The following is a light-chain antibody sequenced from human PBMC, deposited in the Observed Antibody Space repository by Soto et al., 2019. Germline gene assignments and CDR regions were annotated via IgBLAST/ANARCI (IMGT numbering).Light chain of an antibody. CDR3: RQVKTDTPT. Sequence: DTHLTPSPAFLFAPAVDSRSVXXRPSQAVPNNMAWDQQKPGTPPKXLSYEESTLHSVGPSRFSGRKAVTQFTLTSDSLQPEDFATYYCRQVKTDTPTFGGGTKVEIK. CDR2: EES. V-gene: IGKV1-9*01. CDR1: QAVPNN. J-gene: IGKJ4*01.